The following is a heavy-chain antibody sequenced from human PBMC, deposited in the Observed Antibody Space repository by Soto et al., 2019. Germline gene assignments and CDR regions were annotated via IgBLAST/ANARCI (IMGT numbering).Heavy chain of an antibody. J-gene: IGHJ3*02. V-gene: IGHV3-7*01. CDR1: GLTFSSYW. Sequence: QLVESGGGLVQPGGSLRLSCAASGLTFSSYWMNWVRQAPGKGLEGVANIKEDGSEKYYVDSVKGRFTIPRDNAKNSVYLQMNSLRAEDTAVYYCAIEAWDDDAFDIWGQGTMVTVSS. D-gene: IGHD1-26*01. CDR3: AIEAWDDDAFDI. CDR2: IKEDGSEK.